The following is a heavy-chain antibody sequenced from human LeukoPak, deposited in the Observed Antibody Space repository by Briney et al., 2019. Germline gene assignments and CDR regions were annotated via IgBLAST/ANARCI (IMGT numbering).Heavy chain of an antibody. Sequence: SETLSLTCTVSGGSVSSGSYYWSWIRRPPGKGLEWIGYIYYSGSTNYNPSLKSRVTISVDTSKNQFSLKLSSVTAADTAVYYCARSPPYYYDSSGYSFDYWGQGTLVTVSS. J-gene: IGHJ4*02. CDR2: IYYSGST. V-gene: IGHV4-61*01. CDR1: GGSVSSGSYY. CDR3: ARSPPYYYDSSGYSFDY. D-gene: IGHD3-22*01.